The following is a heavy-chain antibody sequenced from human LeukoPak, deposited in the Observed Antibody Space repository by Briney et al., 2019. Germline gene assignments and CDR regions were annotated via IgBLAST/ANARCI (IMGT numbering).Heavy chain of an antibody. J-gene: IGHJ3*02. Sequence: AASVKVSCKASGYTFTGYYMHWVRQAPGQGLEWMGWINPNSGGTNYAQKFQGRVTMTRDTSISTAYMELSSLRSEDTAVYYCARTLWFGELFDAFDIWGQGTMVTVSS. CDR1: GYTFTGYY. D-gene: IGHD3-10*01. CDR3: ARTLWFGELFDAFDI. CDR2: INPNSGGT. V-gene: IGHV1-2*02.